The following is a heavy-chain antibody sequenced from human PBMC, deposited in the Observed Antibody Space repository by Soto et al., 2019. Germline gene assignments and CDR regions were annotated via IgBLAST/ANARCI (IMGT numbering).Heavy chain of an antibody. J-gene: IGHJ5*02. D-gene: IGHD3-16*02. CDR2: ISGSGGST. CDR1: GFTFSSYA. CDR3: AKAPNYDYIWGSYRYTENWFDP. V-gene: IGHV3-23*01. Sequence: EVQLLESGGGLVQPGGSLRLSCAASGFTFSSYAMSWVRQAPGKGLEWVSAISGSGGSTYYADSVKGRFTISRDNPKNTLYLQMNSLRAEDTAVYYCAKAPNYDYIWGSYRYTENWFDPWGQGTLVTVSS.